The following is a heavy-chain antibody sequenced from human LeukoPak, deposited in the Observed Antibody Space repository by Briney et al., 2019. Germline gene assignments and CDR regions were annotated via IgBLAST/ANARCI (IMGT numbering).Heavy chain of an antibody. J-gene: IGHJ6*02. CDR1: GFTFDDYD. CDR2: ISWNSGSI. D-gene: IGHD7-27*01. V-gene: IGHV3-9*01. CDR3: AKDIKSGDTWGGYGMDV. Sequence: GGSLRLSCAASGFTFDDYDMHWVRQAPGKGLEWVSGISWNSGSIGYADSVKGRFTISRDNAKNSLYLQMNSLRAEDTALYYCAKDIKSGDTWGGYGMDVWGQGTTVTVSS.